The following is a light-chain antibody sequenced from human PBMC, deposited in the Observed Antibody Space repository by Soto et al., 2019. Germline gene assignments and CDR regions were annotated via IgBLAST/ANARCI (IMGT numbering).Light chain of an antibody. J-gene: IGKJ1*01. CDR3: QQYNSFWT. CDR1: QSISTW. V-gene: IGKV1-5*01. CDR2: DAF. Sequence: DIQMTQSPSTLSASVGDRVTITCRASQSISTWLAWYQQKPGKAPKLLIYDAFYLERGVPSRFSGSVSGTEFTLTSSSLQHDDLATYYCQQYNSFWTFGQGTKVEI.